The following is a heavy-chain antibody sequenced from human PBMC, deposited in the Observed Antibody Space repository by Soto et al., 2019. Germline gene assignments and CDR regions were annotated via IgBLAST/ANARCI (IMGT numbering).Heavy chain of an antibody. CDR2: INHSGST. D-gene: IGHD2-2*01. Sequence: SETLSLTYAVYGGSFSGYYWSWIRQPPGKGLEWIGEINHSGSTNYNPSLKSRVTISVDTSKNQFSLKLSSVTAADTAVYYCARGSIVVVPAAGRAYYYMDVWGKGTTVTVSS. CDR1: GGSFSGYY. J-gene: IGHJ6*03. CDR3: ARGSIVVVPAAGRAYYYMDV. V-gene: IGHV4-34*01.